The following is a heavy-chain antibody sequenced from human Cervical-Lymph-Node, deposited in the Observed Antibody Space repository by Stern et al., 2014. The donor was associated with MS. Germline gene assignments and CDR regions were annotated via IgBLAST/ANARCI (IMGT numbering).Heavy chain of an antibody. CDR2: INRYGSGR. V-gene: IGHV3-74*02. CDR1: GFSFGDYW. D-gene: IGHD1-26*01. CDR3: AKGLMGSYGMDA. Sequence: EVQLVQSGGDLVQPGSSLRLSCAASGFSFGDYWMHWVRQVPGKGPVWVAQINRYGSGRTYADSVKGRFTISRDNNKNMLYLEANSLRVEDTAVYSCAKGLMGSYGMDAWGQGTTVTVSS. J-gene: IGHJ6*02.